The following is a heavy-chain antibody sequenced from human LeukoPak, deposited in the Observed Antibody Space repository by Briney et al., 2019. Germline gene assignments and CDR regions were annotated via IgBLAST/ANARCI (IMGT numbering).Heavy chain of an antibody. CDR2: INPNSGGT. CDR1: GYTFIGYY. V-gene: IGHV1-2*04. D-gene: IGHD6-13*01. J-gene: IGHJ6*02. Sequence: ASVKVSCKASGYTFIGYYMHWVRQAPGQGLEWMGWINPNSGGTNYAQKFQGWVTMTRDTSISTAYMELCRLRSDDTAVYYCARDRTLVKQQLDPEDGMDVWGQGTTVTVSS. CDR3: ARDRTLVKQQLDPEDGMDV.